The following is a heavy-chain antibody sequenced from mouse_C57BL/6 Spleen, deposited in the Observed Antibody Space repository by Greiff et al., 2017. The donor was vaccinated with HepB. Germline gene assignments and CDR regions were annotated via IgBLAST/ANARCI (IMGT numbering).Heavy chain of an antibody. CDR3: ARRMGLLYWYFDV. Sequence: EVQLQQSGPELVKPGASVKISCKASGYTFTDYYMNWVKQSHGKSLEWIGDINPNNGGTSYNQKFKGKATLTVDKSSSTAYMELRSLTSEDSAVYYCARRMGLLYWYFDVWGTGTTVTVSS. J-gene: IGHJ1*03. V-gene: IGHV1-26*01. CDR1: GYTFTDYY. CDR2: INPNNGGT. D-gene: IGHD4-1*01.